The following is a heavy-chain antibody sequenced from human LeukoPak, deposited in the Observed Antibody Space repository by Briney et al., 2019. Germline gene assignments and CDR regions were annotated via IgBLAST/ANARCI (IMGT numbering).Heavy chain of an antibody. V-gene: IGHV4-34*01. Sequence: PSETLSLTCAVYGGSLSGYYWSWIRQPPGKGLEWIGEINHSGSTNYNPSLKSRVTISVDTSKNQFSLKLSSVTAADTAVYYCARRELGIYYFDYWGQGTLVTVSS. CDR2: INHSGST. D-gene: IGHD7-27*01. CDR1: GGSLSGYY. CDR3: ARRELGIYYFDY. J-gene: IGHJ4*02.